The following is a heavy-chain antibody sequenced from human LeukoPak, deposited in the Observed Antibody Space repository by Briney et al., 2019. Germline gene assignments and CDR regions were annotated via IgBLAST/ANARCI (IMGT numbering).Heavy chain of an antibody. CDR3: AKDRRITIFGVVRDAFDI. V-gene: IGHV3-30*02. Sequence: GGSLRLSCAASGFTFSSYGMHWVRQAPGKGLEWVAFIRYDGINKYYADSVKGRFTISRDNSKNTLYLQMNSLRAEDTAVYYCAKDRRITIFGVVRDAFDIWGQGTMVTVSS. D-gene: IGHD3-3*01. J-gene: IGHJ3*02. CDR2: IRYDGINK. CDR1: GFTFSSYG.